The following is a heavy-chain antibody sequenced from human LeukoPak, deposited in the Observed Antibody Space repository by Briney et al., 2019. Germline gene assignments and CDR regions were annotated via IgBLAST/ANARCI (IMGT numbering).Heavy chain of an antibody. CDR3: AREDEARGEGHYYFDY. Sequence: GRSLRLSCAASGFTFSSYAMHWVRQAPGKGLEWVAVISYDGSNKYYADSVKGRFTISRDNSKNTLYLQMNSLRAEDTAVYYCAREDEARGEGHYYFDYWGQGTLVTVSS. CDR1: GFTFSSYA. CDR2: ISYDGSNK. D-gene: IGHD3-16*01. V-gene: IGHV3-30-3*01. J-gene: IGHJ4*02.